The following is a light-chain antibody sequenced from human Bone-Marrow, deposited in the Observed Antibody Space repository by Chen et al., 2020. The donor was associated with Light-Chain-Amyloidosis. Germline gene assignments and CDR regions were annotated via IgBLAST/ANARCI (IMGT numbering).Light chain of an antibody. V-gene: IGKV2-28*01. Sequence: DIVLTQSPLALPVTPGEPASISCRSSQSLLHSNGHTYLDWYLQKPGHSPKVLIYLGSERASGVPDRFSGSGSGTDFTLKSSRVEAEDVGVYYCMQALQTPLTFGGGTKVEIK. CDR2: LGS. J-gene: IGKJ4*01. CDR3: MQALQTPLT. CDR1: QSLLHSNGHTY.